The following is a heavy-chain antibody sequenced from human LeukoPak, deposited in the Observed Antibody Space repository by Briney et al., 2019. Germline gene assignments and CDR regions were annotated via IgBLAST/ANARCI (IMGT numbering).Heavy chain of an antibody. Sequence: SETLSLTCTVSGGSVSSYYWSWIRQPPGKGLEWIGYIYDIGSTKYNPSPKSRVTMSVDTSKNQFSLKLSSVTAADTAVYHCARTYYYDSSGYLNHWFDPWGQGTLVTVSS. D-gene: IGHD3-22*01. J-gene: IGHJ5*02. V-gene: IGHV4-59*08. CDR1: GGSVSSYY. CDR2: IYDIGST. CDR3: ARTYYYDSSGYLNHWFDP.